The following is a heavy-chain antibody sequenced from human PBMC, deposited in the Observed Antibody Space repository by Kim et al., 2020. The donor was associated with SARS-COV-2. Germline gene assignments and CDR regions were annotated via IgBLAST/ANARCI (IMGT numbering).Heavy chain of an antibody. Sequence: AQKFQGGVTMTRDTSTSTVYMELSSLRSEDTAVYYCAREPIAVAGNAFDCWGQGTLVTVSS. D-gene: IGHD6-19*01. J-gene: IGHJ4*02. V-gene: IGHV1-46*01. CDR3: AREPIAVAGNAFDC.